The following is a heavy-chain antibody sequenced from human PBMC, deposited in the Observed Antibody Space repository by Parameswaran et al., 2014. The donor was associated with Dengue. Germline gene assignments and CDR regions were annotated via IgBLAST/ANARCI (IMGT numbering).Heavy chain of an antibody. CDR2: IYYSGST. J-gene: IGHJ6*02. CDR3: ARDRDSGYDWSIDV. V-gene: IGHV4-59*01. CDR1: GGSISSYY. Sequence: SETLSLTCTVSGGSISSYYWSWIRQPPGKGLEWIGYIYYSGSTNYNPSLKSRVTISVDTSKNQFSLKLSSVTAADTAVYYCARDRDSGYDWSIDVWGQGTTVTVSS. D-gene: IGHD5-12*01.